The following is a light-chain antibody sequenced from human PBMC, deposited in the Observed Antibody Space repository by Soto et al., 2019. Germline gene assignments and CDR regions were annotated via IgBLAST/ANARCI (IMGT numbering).Light chain of an antibody. V-gene: IGKV3-20*01. CDR2: GAS. J-gene: IGKJ1*01. Sequence: NVLTQSPGTRSLYPGEGATLSCRASQSISSNYLAWYHQKPGQAPRLLIYGASSRATDIPDRFRGSGSGRDFVLNISRLEPEDSGMYYCQQYSSSPRTFGQGTKVDIK. CDR3: QQYSSSPRT. CDR1: QSISSNY.